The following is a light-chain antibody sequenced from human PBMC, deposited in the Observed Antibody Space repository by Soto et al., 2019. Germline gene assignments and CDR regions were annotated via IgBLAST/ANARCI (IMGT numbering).Light chain of an antibody. J-gene: IGLJ3*02. CDR1: SSDVGGYNY. CDR2: EVN. Sequence: QSALTQPPSASGSPGQSVTISCTGTSSDVGGYNYVSWYQQHPGKAPKVMMYEVNKRPSGVPDRFSGSKSGNTASLTVSGLQAEDEADYYCKSYTGINNGVFGGGTKLTVL. V-gene: IGLV2-8*01. CDR3: KSYTGINNGV.